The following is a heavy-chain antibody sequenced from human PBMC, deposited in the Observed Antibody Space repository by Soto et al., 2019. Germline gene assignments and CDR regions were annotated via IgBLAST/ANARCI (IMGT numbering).Heavy chain of an antibody. CDR3: ARVYEGYYYYYGMDV. D-gene: IGHD2-2*02. Sequence: SETLSLTCTVSGGSISSYYWSWIRQPPGKGLEWIGYIYYSGSTNYNPSLKSRVTISVDTSKNQFSLKLSSVTAADTAVYYCARVYEGYYYYYGMDVWGQGTTVTVS. CDR2: IYYSGST. CDR1: GGSISSYY. J-gene: IGHJ6*02. V-gene: IGHV4-59*01.